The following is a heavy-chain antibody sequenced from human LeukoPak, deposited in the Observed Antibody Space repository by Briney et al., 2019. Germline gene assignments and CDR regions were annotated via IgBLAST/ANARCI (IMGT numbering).Heavy chain of an antibody. V-gene: IGHV1-46*01. Sequence: ASVKVSCKASGYTFTSYYMHWVRQAPGQGLEWMGIINPSGGSTSYAQKFQGRVTMTRDMSTSTVYMELSSLRSEDTAVYYCARDPRIVGATRFAFDIWGQGTMVTVSS. D-gene: IGHD1-26*01. CDR3: ARDPRIVGATRFAFDI. CDR2: INPSGGST. CDR1: GYTFTSYY. J-gene: IGHJ3*02.